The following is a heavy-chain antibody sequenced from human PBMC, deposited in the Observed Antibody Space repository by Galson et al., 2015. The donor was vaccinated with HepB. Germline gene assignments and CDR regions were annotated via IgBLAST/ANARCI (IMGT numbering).Heavy chain of an antibody. V-gene: IGHV3-23*01. CDR3: AKDLLYTYGHDL. CDR2: ISNRGVST. CDR1: GFTFSSYA. Sequence: SLRLSCAASGFTFSSYAMNWVRQAPGKGLEWVSRISNRGVSTYYADSVKGRFTISRDNSKNTLSLQMNSLRGEDTAVYYCAKDLLYTYGHDLWGQGTLVTGSA. J-gene: IGHJ5*02. D-gene: IGHD2-8*01.